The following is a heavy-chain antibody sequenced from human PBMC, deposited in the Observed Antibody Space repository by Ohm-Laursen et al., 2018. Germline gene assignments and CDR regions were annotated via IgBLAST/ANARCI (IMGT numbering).Heavy chain of an antibody. Sequence: LRLSCTASGFTFSDYWMTWIRQSPGKGLEWIGEINHDGNVNYNPSLQSRLSISLDTSKNQFSLKLSSVTAADTAVYYCARVRPTGYYAARGLDVWGQGTTVTVSS. J-gene: IGHJ6*02. CDR1: GFTFSDYW. V-gene: IGHV4-34*01. D-gene: IGHD3-3*01. CDR3: ARVRPTGYYAARGLDV. CDR2: INHDGNV.